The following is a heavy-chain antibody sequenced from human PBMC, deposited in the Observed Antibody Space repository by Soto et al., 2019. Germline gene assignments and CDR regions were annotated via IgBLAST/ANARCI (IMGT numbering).Heavy chain of an antibody. CDR3: ARVGYSSTGTTFHYHGLDV. Sequence: ASVNVSCKASGYNFTSHYMHWVRQATGQGLESMGIIYPRGGTTIYAQKFQGRVTMTRDTSTHTFYMELSSLRSEDTAMYYCARVGYSSTGTTFHYHGLDVWGQGTTVTVSS. J-gene: IGHJ6*02. CDR1: GYNFTSHY. CDR2: IYPRGGTT. V-gene: IGHV1-46*01. D-gene: IGHD3-22*01.